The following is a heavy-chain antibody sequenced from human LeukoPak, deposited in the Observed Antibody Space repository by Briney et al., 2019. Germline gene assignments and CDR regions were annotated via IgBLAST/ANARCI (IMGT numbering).Heavy chain of an antibody. V-gene: IGHV1-2*06. CDR3: ARDHYGYSSGSGFDC. CDR1: GYTFTGYY. J-gene: IGHJ4*02. Sequence: ASVKVSCKASGYTFTGYYMHWVRQAPGQGLEWMVRINPDSGGTNYAQRFQGRVTMTRDTSISTAYMELSRLRSDDTAVYYCARDHYGYSSGSGFDCWGQGTLVTVSS. D-gene: IGHD3-10*01. CDR2: INPDSGGT.